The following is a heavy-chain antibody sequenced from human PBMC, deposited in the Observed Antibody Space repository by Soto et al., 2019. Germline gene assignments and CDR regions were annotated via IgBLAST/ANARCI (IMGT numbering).Heavy chain of an antibody. CDR3: ARAKLVVEGRFDY. J-gene: IGHJ4*02. D-gene: IGHD3-22*01. CDR1: GFSFSDYY. Sequence: QVQLVESGGGLVKPGGSLRLSCAASGFSFSDYYMNWIRQAPGKGLEWISYISSSGAYTNYADSVRGRFTMSRDSAKNSLLLQMDGLRAEDTAVYYCARAKLVVEGRFDYWRQGPLVTVSS. CDR2: ISSSGAYT. V-gene: IGHV3-11*06.